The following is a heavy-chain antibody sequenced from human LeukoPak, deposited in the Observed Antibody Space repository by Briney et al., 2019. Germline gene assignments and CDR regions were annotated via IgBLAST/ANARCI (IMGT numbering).Heavy chain of an antibody. Sequence: PSETLSLTCAVYGESFNRYYWSWIRQSPGTGLEWFAEIDHRGDTNYNPSVKGRVIISIDTSKNQFSLKVKSVTATDTAVYYCARGPTISGTGYFDYWGQGTLVTVSS. CDR2: IDHRGDT. CDR1: GESFNRYY. CDR3: ARGPTISGTGYFDY. D-gene: IGHD1-7*01. V-gene: IGHV4-34*01. J-gene: IGHJ4*03.